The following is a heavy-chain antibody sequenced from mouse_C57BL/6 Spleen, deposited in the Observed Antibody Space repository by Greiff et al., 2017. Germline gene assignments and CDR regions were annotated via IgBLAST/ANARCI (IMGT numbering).Heavy chain of an antibody. D-gene: IGHD2-3*01. J-gene: IGHJ3*01. CDR3: TTYDDYGGAFAY. CDR1: GFNIKDDY. Sequence: VQLQQSGAELVRPGASVKLSCTASGFNIKDDYMHWVKQRPEQGLEWIGWIDPENGDTEYASKFQGKATITADTSSNTAYLQLSSLTSEDTAVYYCTTYDDYGGAFAYWGQVTLVTVSA. V-gene: IGHV14-4*01. CDR2: IDPENGDT.